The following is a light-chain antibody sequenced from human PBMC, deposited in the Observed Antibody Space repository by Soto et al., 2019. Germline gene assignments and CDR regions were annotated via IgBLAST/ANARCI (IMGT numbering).Light chain of an antibody. V-gene: IGKV3-20*01. Sequence: EIVLTQSPGTLSLSPGERATLSCRASQSVSTTYLAWYQQKPGQAPRLILYGASSMATGIPDRFSGSGSGTDFTLTSSRLGLEDFAVYYCQQYGGSPPYSVGQGTKLDIK. CDR3: QQYGGSPPYS. J-gene: IGKJ2*03. CDR1: QSVSTTY. CDR2: GAS.